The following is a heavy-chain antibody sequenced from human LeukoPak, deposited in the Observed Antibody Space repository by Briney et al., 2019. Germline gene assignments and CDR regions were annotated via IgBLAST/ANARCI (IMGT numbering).Heavy chain of an antibody. CDR2: LSWDGGSN. CDR3: AKAIAAANSPIDY. J-gene: IGHJ4*02. V-gene: IGHV3-43D*03. D-gene: IGHD6-13*01. CDR1: GFTFDDYA. Sequence: RPGGSLRLSCAASGFTFDDYAMHWVRQAPGKGLEGVSLLSWDGGSNSYADSVRGRFTISRDNSKNSLYLQMNSLRAEDTALYYCAKAIAAANSPIDYWGQGTLVTVSS.